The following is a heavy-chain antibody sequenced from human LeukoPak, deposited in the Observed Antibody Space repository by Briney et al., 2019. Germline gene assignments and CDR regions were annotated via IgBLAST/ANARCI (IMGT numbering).Heavy chain of an antibody. Sequence: GSLRLSCTTSGFTFGDHAMSWVRQAPGKGLEWVSAISGSGGSTYYADSVKGRFTISRDNSKNTLYLQMNSLRAEDTAVYYCAKDPEDTAMAGSYWGQGTLVTVSS. CDR3: AKDPEDTAMAGSY. D-gene: IGHD5-18*01. V-gene: IGHV3-23*01. CDR1: GFTFGDHA. CDR2: ISGSGGST. J-gene: IGHJ4*02.